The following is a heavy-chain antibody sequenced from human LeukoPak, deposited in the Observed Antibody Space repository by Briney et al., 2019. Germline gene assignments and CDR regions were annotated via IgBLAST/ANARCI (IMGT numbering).Heavy chain of an antibody. J-gene: IGHJ3*02. CDR3: ARGHYDILTGYYNLYAFDI. D-gene: IGHD3-9*01. V-gene: IGHV4-59*01. CDR1: GGSISSYY. Sequence: KTSETLSLTCTVSGGSISSYYWSWIRQPPGKGLEWIGYIYYSGSTNYNPSLKSRVTISVDTSKNQFSLKLSSVTAADTAVHYCARGHYDILTGYYNLYAFDIWGQGTMVTVSS. CDR2: IYYSGST.